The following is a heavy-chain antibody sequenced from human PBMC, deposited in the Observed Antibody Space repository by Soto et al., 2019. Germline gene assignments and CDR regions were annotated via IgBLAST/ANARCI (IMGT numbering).Heavy chain of an antibody. J-gene: IGHJ3*02. CDR2: IYYSGNT. CDR1: GGSISSDIHY. D-gene: IGHD3-10*01. Sequence: QLQLQESGPGLVKPSETLSLTCTVSGGSISSDIHYWGWIRQPPGKGLEWIGTIYYSGNTYYNPSLRSRVTIPTDTSTNQFSLRLASVTAADTAVYYCARHTDCGSGSSCLGSDNMDTDAFDIWGQGTMVTVS. CDR3: ARHTDCGSGSSCLGSDNMDTDAFDI. V-gene: IGHV4-39*01.